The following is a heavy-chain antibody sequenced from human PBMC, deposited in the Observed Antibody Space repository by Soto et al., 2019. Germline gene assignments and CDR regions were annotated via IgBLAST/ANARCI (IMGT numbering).Heavy chain of an antibody. CDR2: IWYYGSNK. CDR1: GFTFSSYG. V-gene: IGHV3-33*01. D-gene: IGHD5-18*01. Sequence: PGGSLRLSCAASGFTFSSYGMHWVRQAPGKGLEWVAVIWYYGSNKYYADSVKGRFTNSRDNSKNTPYLQMSSLSDEDTAVYYCARAIRGFSYVVDYWGQGTLVTVSS. CDR3: ARAIRGFSYVVDY. J-gene: IGHJ4*02.